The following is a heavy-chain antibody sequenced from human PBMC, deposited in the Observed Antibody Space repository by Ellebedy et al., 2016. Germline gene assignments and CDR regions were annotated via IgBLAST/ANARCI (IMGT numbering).Heavy chain of an antibody. V-gene: IGHV4-59*08. J-gene: IGHJ4*02. CDR3: ARRQRGYSYGSFDY. CDR1: GDSINSYY. Sequence: SQTLSLTCAVSGDSINSYYWSWIRQPPGKGLEWIGFVFYTGNTIYNPSLKSRVPMSADTSNNQFSLKLTSVTAADTAVYYCARRQRGYSYGSFDYWGLGTLVTVSS. D-gene: IGHD5-18*01. CDR2: VFYTGNT.